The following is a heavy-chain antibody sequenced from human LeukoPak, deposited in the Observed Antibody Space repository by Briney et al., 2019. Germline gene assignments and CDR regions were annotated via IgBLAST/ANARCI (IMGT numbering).Heavy chain of an antibody. CDR3: AREVAMIVVVTAGLDY. J-gene: IGHJ4*02. D-gene: IGHD3-22*01. V-gene: IGHV3-7*01. Sequence: GGPLTLSCAASGFTFSSYWMSWVRQAPGKGLEGVANIKQDGSEKYYVASVKGRFTISRDNAKNSLYLQMNSLRAEDTAVYYCAREVAMIVVVTAGLDYWGQGALVTVSS. CDR2: IKQDGSEK. CDR1: GFTFSSYW.